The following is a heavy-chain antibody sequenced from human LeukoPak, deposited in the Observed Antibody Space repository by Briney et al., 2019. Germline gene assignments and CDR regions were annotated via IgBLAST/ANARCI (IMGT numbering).Heavy chain of an antibody. J-gene: IGHJ5*02. Sequence: PSETLSLTCAVYGGSFSGYYWSWIRQPPGKGLEWIGEINHSGSTNYNPSLKGRVTISVDTSKNQFSLKLSSVTAADTAVYYCARGLSRAYYYGSGSYANWFDPWGQGTLVTVSS. CDR3: ARGLSRAYYYGSGSYANWFDP. V-gene: IGHV4-34*01. D-gene: IGHD3-10*01. CDR1: GGSFSGYY. CDR2: INHSGST.